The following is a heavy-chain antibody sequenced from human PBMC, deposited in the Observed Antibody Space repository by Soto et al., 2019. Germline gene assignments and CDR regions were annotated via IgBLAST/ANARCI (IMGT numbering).Heavy chain of an antibody. CDR3: AKDGPRNYYDFWSGYYGYYYYGMDV. CDR1: GFTFGYYA. J-gene: IGHJ6*02. V-gene: IGHV3-48*01. D-gene: IGHD3-3*01. Sequence: GGSLILSCTASGFTFGYYAMSWFRQAPGKGLEWVSYISSSSSTIYYADSVKGRFTISRDNAKNSLYLQMNSLRAEDTAVYYCAKDGPRNYYDFWSGYYGYYYYGMDVWGQGTTVTVSS. CDR2: ISSSSSTI.